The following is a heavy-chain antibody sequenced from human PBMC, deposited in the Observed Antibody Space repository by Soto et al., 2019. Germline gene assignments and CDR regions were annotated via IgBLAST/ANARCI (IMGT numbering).Heavy chain of an antibody. J-gene: IGHJ3*02. D-gene: IGHD3-10*01. CDR2: IYYSGST. V-gene: IGHV4-31*03. CDR3: ARSPPHLARGVMSGPGAFDI. CDR1: GGSISSGGYY. Sequence: SETLSLTCTVSGGSISSGGYYWSWIRQHPGKGLEWIGYIYYSGSTYYNPSLKSRVTISVDTSKNQFSLKLSSVTAADTAVYYCARSPPHLARGVMSGPGAFDIWGQGTMVTVSS.